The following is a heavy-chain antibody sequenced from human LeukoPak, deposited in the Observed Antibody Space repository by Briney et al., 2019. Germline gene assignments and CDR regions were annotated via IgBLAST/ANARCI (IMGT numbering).Heavy chain of an antibody. J-gene: IGHJ4*02. CDR1: GGTFSSYT. D-gene: IGHD3-22*01. CDR3: AREEDHYYDSSGYRSY. Sequence: GSSVKVSCKASGGTFSSYTISWVRQAPGQGLEWMERIIPILGIANYAQKFQGRVTITADKSTSTAYMELSSLRSEDTAVYYCAREEDHYYDSSGYRSYWGQGTLVTVSS. V-gene: IGHV1-69*04. CDR2: IIPILGIA.